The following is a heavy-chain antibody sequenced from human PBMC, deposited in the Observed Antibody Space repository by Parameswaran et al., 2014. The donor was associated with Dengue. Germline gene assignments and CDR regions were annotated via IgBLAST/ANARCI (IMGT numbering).Heavy chain of an antibody. CDR3: ARGGVAYCGGDCYYYYGMDV. Sequence: WIRQPPGKGLEWVSSISSSSSYIYYADSVKGRFTISRDNAKNSLYLQMNSLRAEDTAVYYCARGGVAYCGGDCYYYYGMDVWGQGATVTVSS. D-gene: IGHD2-21*02. CDR2: ISSSSSYI. V-gene: IGHV3-21*01. J-gene: IGHJ6*02.